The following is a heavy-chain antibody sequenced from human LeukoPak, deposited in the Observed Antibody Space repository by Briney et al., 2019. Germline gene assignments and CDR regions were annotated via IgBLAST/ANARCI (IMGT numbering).Heavy chain of an antibody. CDR3: ARDPHSGSFGSNY. J-gene: IGHJ4*02. D-gene: IGHD1-26*01. V-gene: IGHV4-4*02. CDR2: IYHTGSP. Sequence: SGTLSLTCAVPGGSITSSNWWSWVRQPPGKGLEWIGEIYHTGSPNYNPSLKSRVTISVDKSKNHFSLSLSSVTAADTAVYYCARDPHSGSFGSNYWGQGTLVTVSS. CDR1: GGSITSSNW.